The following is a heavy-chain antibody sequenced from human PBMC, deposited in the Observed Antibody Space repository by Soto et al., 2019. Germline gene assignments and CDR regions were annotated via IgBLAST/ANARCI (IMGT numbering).Heavy chain of an antibody. D-gene: IGHD3-10*01. V-gene: IGHV4-61*01. Sequence: LSLTCTVSGGSVSSGSYYWSWIRQPPGKGLEWIGYIYYSGSTNYNPSLKSRVTISVDTSKNQFSLKLSSVTAADTAVYYCAREPWFGQSAHYYYYYGMDVWGQGTTVTVSS. J-gene: IGHJ6*02. CDR1: GGSVSSGSYY. CDR3: AREPWFGQSAHYYYYYGMDV. CDR2: IYYSGST.